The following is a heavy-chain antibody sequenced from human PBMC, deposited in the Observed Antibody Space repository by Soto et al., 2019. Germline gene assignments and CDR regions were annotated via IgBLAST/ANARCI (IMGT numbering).Heavy chain of an antibody. Sequence: QVQLVQSGAEVKKPGASVKVSCKASGYTFTSYGINWVRQATGQGLEWKGWMNPNSGNTGYAQKFQGRVTMTRNTSISTAYMDLSSLRSEDTAVYYCARERSAAGTGGFDPWGQGTLVTVSS. D-gene: IGHD6-13*01. V-gene: IGHV1-8*01. J-gene: IGHJ5*02. CDR3: ARERSAAGTGGFDP. CDR2: MNPNSGNT. CDR1: GYTFTSYG.